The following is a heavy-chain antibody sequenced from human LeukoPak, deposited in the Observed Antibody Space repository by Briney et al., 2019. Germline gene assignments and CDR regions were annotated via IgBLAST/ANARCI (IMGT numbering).Heavy chain of an antibody. J-gene: IGHJ4*02. Sequence: PGGSLRLSCAASGFTFSSHGMHWVRQAPGKGLEWVANIKQDGSEKSYVESVRGRFTISRDNAKNSLYLQLNSLRAEDTALYYCARDNPPDYWGQGTLVTVSS. CDR1: GFTFSSHG. CDR2: IKQDGSEK. V-gene: IGHV3-7*03. CDR3: ARDNPPDY.